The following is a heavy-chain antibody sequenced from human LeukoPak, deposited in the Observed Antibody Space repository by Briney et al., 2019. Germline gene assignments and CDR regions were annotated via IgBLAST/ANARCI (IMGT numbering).Heavy chain of an antibody. V-gene: IGHV1-18*01. Sequence: ASVKVSCKSSGYTLTSYGISCVPDAPGQGGEWVGWISAYNGNTNYAQKLQGRVTMTTDTSTSTAYMELRSLRSDDTAVYYCARGSPYGSGSRPFDYWGQGTLVTVSS. D-gene: IGHD3-10*01. CDR3: ARGSPYGSGSRPFDY. CDR1: GYTLTSYG. CDR2: ISAYNGNT. J-gene: IGHJ4*02.